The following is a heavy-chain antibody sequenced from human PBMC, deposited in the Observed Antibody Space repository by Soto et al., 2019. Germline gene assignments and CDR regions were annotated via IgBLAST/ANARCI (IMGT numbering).Heavy chain of an antibody. J-gene: IGHJ4*02. D-gene: IGHD1-26*01. Sequence: QVQLVQSGAEVKKPGSSVKVSCKASGGTFSNYAINWVRQAPGQGLEWMGGIIPLFGTPTYAQKFQGRVTFTEHKSTSTAYMELRSLRSDDTAVYYCARGWETVGTTTPFAYWGQGTLVTVSS. CDR3: ARGWETVGTTTPFAY. CDR2: IIPLFGTP. CDR1: GGTFSNYA. V-gene: IGHV1-69*06.